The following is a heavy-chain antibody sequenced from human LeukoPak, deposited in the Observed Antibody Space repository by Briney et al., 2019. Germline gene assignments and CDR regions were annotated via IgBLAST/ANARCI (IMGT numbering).Heavy chain of an antibody. CDR2: IYYSGST. D-gene: IGHD2-2*01. CDR3: ARVNLLLLFAAWIHP. V-gene: IGHV4-39*01. CDR1: GGSISSSSYY. Sequence: KPSETGAPTCTVSGGSISSSSYYWGWIRQPPGKGLEWIGSIYYSGSTYYNPSLKSRVTISVDTSKNQFSLKLSSVTAADTAVYYCARVNLLLLFAAWIHPAGQGCLVTVSS. J-gene: IGHJ5*02.